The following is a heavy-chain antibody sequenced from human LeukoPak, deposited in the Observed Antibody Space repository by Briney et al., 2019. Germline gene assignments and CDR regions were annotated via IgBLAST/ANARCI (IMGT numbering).Heavy chain of an antibody. J-gene: IGHJ6*02. D-gene: IGHD3-10*01. Sequence: SETLSLTCTVSGGSISTHYWSWIRQPPGKGLEWVGYIYYIGSTYYNPSLKSRVTISVDTSKNQFSLKLSSVTAADTAVYYCARELGYYGSGSYPQEYYYYGMDVWGQGTTVTVSS. V-gene: IGHV4-59*11. CDR2: IYYIGST. CDR1: GGSISTHY. CDR3: ARELGYYGSGSYPQEYYYYGMDV.